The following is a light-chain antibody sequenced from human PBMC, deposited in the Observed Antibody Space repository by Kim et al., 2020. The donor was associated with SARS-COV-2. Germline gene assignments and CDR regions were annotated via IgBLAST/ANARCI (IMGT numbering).Light chain of an antibody. V-gene: IGKV3-20*01. CDR2: GAS. CDR3: QQYGSSWWA. CDR1: QAVSSTY. Sequence: PGERVTLSCRASQAVSSTYLAWYQQKPGQAPRLLIYGASTRATGIPDRFSGSGSATDFTLTISRLEPEDFAVYYCQQYGSSWWAFGQGTKVDIK. J-gene: IGKJ1*01.